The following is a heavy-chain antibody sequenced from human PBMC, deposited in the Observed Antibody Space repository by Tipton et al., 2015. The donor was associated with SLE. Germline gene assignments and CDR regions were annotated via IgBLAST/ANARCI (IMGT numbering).Heavy chain of an antibody. V-gene: IGHV4-59*01. D-gene: IGHD1-1*01. J-gene: IGHJ4*02. Sequence: TLSLTCTVSGGSMSTYYWSWIRQPPGKGLEWIGYIYHSGSTNYNPSLRSRVTISVDTSKNQLSLQLSSVTTADTAVYYCARWDPQGLEPFDYWGQGTLVTVSS. CDR1: GGSMSTYY. CDR2: IYHSGST. CDR3: ARWDPQGLEPFDY.